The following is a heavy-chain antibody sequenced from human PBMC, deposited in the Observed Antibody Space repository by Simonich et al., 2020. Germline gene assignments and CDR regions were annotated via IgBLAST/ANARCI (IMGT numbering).Heavy chain of an antibody. CDR2: IHHSEST. CDR3: ARVGYSNYYYYGMDV. J-gene: IGHJ6*02. D-gene: IGHD6-13*01. CDR1: GYSISSGYY. Sequence: QVQLQESGPGLVKPSETLSLTCAVSGYSISSGYYWGWIRQPPGKGLEWIGRIHHSESTYYNPARKSRATISVDTSKNQFSLKLSSVTAADTAVYYWARVGYSNYYYYGMDVWGQGTTVTVSS. V-gene: IGHV4-38-2*01.